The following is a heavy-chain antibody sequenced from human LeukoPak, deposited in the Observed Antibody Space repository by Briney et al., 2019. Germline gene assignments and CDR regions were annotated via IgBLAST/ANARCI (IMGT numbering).Heavy chain of an antibody. CDR3: VKGGERLDYYYYMDV. CDR2: ISYEGSHK. Sequence: PGGSLRLSCAASGFTFSGSAMHWVRQAPGKGLEWVAVISYEGSHKNYADAVKGRFTISRDNSQKTLYLQMNSLRPEDTAVYYCVKGGERLDYYYYMDVWGNGTTVTVSS. V-gene: IGHV3-30*04. CDR1: GFTFSGSA. D-gene: IGHD1-26*01. J-gene: IGHJ6*03.